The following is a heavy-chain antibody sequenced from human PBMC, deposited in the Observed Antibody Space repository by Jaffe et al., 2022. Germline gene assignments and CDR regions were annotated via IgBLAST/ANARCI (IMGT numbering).Heavy chain of an antibody. CDR3: ARAYYDFWSGYYPSQNWFDP. V-gene: IGHV1-2*06. J-gene: IGHJ5*02. CDR2: INPNSGGT. D-gene: IGHD3-3*01. CDR1: GYTFTGYY. Sequence: QVQLVQSGAEVKKPGASVKVSCKASGYTFTGYYMHWVRQAPGQGLEWMGRINPNSGGTNYAQKFQGRVTMTRDTSISTAYMELSRLRSDDTAVYYCARAYYDFWSGYYPSQNWFDPWGQGTLVTVSS.